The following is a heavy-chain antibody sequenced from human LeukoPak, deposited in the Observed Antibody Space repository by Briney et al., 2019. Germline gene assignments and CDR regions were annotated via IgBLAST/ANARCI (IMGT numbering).Heavy chain of an antibody. J-gene: IGHJ5*02. V-gene: IGHV4-34*01. Sequence: SETLSLTCAVYGGSFSGYYWSWIRQPPGKGLEWLGEINHSGSTNYNPSLKSRVTISVDTSKNQFSLKLSSVTAADTAVYYCARVTTRGITIFGVVIEGTFDPWGQGTLVTVSS. D-gene: IGHD3-3*01. CDR1: GGSFSGYY. CDR2: INHSGST. CDR3: ARVTTRGITIFGVVIEGTFDP.